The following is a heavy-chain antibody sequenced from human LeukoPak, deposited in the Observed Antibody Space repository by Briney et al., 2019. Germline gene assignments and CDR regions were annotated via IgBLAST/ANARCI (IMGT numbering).Heavy chain of an antibody. Sequence: GGSLRLSCAASGFTFSSYSMNWVRQAPGKGLEWVSYISSSSSTIYYADSVKGRFTISRDNAKNSLYLQMNSLRAEDTAVYYCARDRGGSRSDCWGQGTLVTVSS. J-gene: IGHJ4*02. D-gene: IGHD6-13*01. CDR2: ISSSSSTI. CDR1: GFTFSSYS. CDR3: ARDRGGSRSDC. V-gene: IGHV3-48*04.